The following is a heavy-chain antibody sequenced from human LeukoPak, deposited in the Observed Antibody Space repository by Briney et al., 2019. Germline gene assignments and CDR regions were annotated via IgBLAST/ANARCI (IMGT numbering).Heavy chain of an antibody. J-gene: IGHJ4*02. CDR2: IGSKANNYAT. V-gene: IGHV3-73*01. D-gene: IGHD6-13*01. CDR1: GFTFSGSA. CDR3: TRQWSTAGAGPMDFDY. Sequence: GGSLRLSCAASGFTFSGSAMHWVRQAPGKGLEWVGHIGSKANNYATTYAASVTGRFTISRDDSKNKAYLQMNSLKIEDTALYHCTRQWSTAGAGPMDFDYWGQGTLVTVYS.